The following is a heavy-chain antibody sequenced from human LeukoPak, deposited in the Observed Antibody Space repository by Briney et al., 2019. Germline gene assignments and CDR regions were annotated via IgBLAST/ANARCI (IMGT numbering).Heavy chain of an antibody. J-gene: IGHJ4*02. CDR3: AKDFVRYNIQFDY. V-gene: IGHV3-23*01. Sequence: GGSLRLSCAAPKFTFSSYAMSWVRQAPGKGLEWVSSISGGGAGTYYADSVRGRFTISRDNSKNTLYLQMNSLSAEDTALYYCAKDFVRYNIQFDYWGQGALVTVSS. D-gene: IGHD1-1*01. CDR2: ISGGGAGT. CDR1: KFTFSSYA.